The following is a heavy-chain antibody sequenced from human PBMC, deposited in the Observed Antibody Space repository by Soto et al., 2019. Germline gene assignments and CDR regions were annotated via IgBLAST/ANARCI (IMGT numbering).Heavy chain of an antibody. CDR2: IFYSGGT. V-gene: IGHV4-59*11. CDR3: ARAGGNFDP. Sequence: SETVSLTCTVCGGSIRGHYGGWIRQPPGKAPEWIGQIFYSGGTNYNPSLEGRVTMSVDTSKNQFSLKLSSMTAADTAIYYCARAGGNFDPWGQRTLVTVSS. J-gene: IGHJ5*02. CDR1: GGSIRGHY.